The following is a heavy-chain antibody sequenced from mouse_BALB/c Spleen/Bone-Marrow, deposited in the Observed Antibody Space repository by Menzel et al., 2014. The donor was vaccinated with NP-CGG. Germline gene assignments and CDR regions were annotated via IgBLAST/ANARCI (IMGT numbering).Heavy chain of an antibody. V-gene: IGHV5-6-4*01. Sequence: EVNVVESGGGLVKPGGSLKLSCVASGFTFSSYTMSWVRQTPEKRLEWVATTSSGGSYTYYPDSVKGRFTISRDNAKNTLYLQMSSLKSEDTAMYYCTRDDYDGAWFAYWGQGTLVTVSA. CDR1: GFTFSSYT. CDR3: TRDDYDGAWFAY. CDR2: TSSGGSYT. D-gene: IGHD2-4*01. J-gene: IGHJ3*01.